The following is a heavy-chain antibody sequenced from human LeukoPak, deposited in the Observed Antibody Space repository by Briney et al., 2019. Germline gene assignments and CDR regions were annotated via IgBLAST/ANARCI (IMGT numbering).Heavy chain of an antibody. CDR3: ARERPPGDSSNWFLEGYFDI. V-gene: IGHV1-69*05. J-gene: IGHJ4*02. Sequence: ASVKVSCKASGGTFSSYAISWVRQAPGQGLEWMGGIIPIFGTANYAQKFQGRVTITTDESTSTAYMELSTLRSDDTAVYYCARERPPGDSSNWFLEGYFDIWGQGTLVTVSS. CDR2: IIPIFGTA. D-gene: IGHD6-13*01. CDR1: GGTFSSYA.